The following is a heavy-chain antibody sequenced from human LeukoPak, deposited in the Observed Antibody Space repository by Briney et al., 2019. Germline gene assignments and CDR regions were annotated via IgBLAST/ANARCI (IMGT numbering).Heavy chain of an antibody. CDR1: GGSIDSYY. D-gene: IGHD5-18*01. CDR2: IYYSGST. J-gene: IGHJ4*02. V-gene: IGHV4-59*01. Sequence: RASETLSLTCTVSGGSIDSYYWSWIRQPPGRGPEYIGYIYYSGSTNYNPSLKSRVTMSVDTSKNQFSLKLSSVTAADTAVYYCARARSGYSFGFIDYWGQGTLVTVSS. CDR3: ARARSGYSFGFIDY.